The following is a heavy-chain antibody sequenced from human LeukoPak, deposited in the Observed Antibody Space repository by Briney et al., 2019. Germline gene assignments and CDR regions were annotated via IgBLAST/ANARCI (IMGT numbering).Heavy chain of an antibody. V-gene: IGHV3-23*01. CDR3: AKDRFAVVPPLDSFDI. J-gene: IGHJ3*02. D-gene: IGHD3-10*01. Sequence: GGSLRLSCAASGFTFSSYAMSWVRQAPGKGLEWVSAISGSGGSTYYADSVKGRFTISRDNSKNTLYLQMNSLRAEDTAVYYCAKDRFAVVPPLDSFDIWGQGTMVTVSS. CDR2: ISGSGGST. CDR1: GFTFSSYA.